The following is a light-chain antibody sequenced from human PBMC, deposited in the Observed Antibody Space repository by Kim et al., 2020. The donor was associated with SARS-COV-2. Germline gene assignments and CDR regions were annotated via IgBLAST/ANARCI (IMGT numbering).Light chain of an antibody. V-gene: IGLV1-40*01. J-gene: IGLJ1*01. CDR2: DKN. CDR1: ISNIVTRYD. Sequence: WINISYTGSISNIVTRYDVNWYQQLPGTAPKLLIYDKNNRPSGVPDRFSISKSGTSASLAITGLQAEDEADYYCQSYDSRLSGYVFGTGTKVTVL. CDR3: QSYDSRLSGYV.